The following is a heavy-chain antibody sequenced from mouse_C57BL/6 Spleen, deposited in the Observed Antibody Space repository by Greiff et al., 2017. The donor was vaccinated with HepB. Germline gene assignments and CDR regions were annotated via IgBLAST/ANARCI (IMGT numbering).Heavy chain of an antibody. CDR2: IDPSDSYT. CDR3: AILDSSGHGGYFDY. J-gene: IGHJ2*01. Sequence: QVQLKQPGAELVMPGASVKLSCKASGYTFPSYWMHWVKQRPGQGLEWIGEIDPSDSYTNYNQKFKGKSTLTVDKSSSTAYMQLSSLTSEDSAVYYCAILDSSGHGGYFDYWGQGTTLTVSS. CDR1: GYTFPSYW. D-gene: IGHD3-2*02. V-gene: IGHV1-69*01.